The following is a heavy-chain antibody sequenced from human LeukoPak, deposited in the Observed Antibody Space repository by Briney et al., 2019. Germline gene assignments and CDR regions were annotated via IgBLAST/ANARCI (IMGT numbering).Heavy chain of an antibody. CDR3: ARHGPLTLFDY. Sequence: SETLSLTCTVSGGSISSYYWSWIRQPPGKGLEWIGYIYYSGSTNYNPSLKSRVTISVDTPKNQFSLKLSSVTAADTAVYYCARHGPLTLFDYWGQGTLVTVSS. J-gene: IGHJ4*02. V-gene: IGHV4-59*01. CDR1: GGSISSYY. CDR2: IYYSGST. D-gene: IGHD2-15*01.